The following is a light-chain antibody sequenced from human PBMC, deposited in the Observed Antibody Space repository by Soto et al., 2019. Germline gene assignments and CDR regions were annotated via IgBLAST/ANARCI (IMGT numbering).Light chain of an antibody. V-gene: IGLV1-40*01. CDR1: SSNIGAGYD. J-gene: IGLJ2*01. CDR2: GNS. Sequence: QSVLTQPASVSGAPGQRVTISCTGSSSNIGAGYDVHWYLHLPGTAPKLLIYGNSNRPSGVPDRFSGSRSGTSASLAITGLQAEDEADYYCQSYDRSLSGYVIFGGGTKLTVL. CDR3: QSYDRSLSGYVI.